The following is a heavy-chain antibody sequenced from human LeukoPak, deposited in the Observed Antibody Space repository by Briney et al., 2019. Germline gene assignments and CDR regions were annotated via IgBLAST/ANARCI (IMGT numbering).Heavy chain of an antibody. CDR1: GYSISSGYY. CDR3: AREAIFGVVISPPSWYFGL. CDR2: IYHSGST. J-gene: IGHJ2*01. V-gene: IGHV4-38-2*02. D-gene: IGHD3-3*01. Sequence: SETLSLTCTVSGYSISSGYYWGWIRQPPGKGLEWIGSIYHSGSTYYNPSLKSRVTISVDTSKNQFSLKLSSVTAADTAVYYCAREAIFGVVISPPSWYFGLWGRGTLVTVSS.